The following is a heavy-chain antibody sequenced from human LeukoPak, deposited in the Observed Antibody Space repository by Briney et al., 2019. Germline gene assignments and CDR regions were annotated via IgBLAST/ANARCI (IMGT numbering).Heavy chain of an antibody. CDR3: ARGGFTSPFDY. V-gene: IGHV4-39*01. CDR1: GGSITSSSYY. D-gene: IGHD3-3*01. Sequence: PSETLSLTCAVSGGSITSSSYYWGWIRQPPGKGLEWIGSIFYSGSSHYNPSLKSRLTISVDTSKNQFSLRLSSVTAADTAVYYCARGGFTSPFDYWGQGTLFTVSS. J-gene: IGHJ4*02. CDR2: IFYSGSS.